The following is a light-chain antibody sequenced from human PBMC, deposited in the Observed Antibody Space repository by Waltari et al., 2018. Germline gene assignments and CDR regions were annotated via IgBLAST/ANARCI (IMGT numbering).Light chain of an antibody. CDR3: QNHERLPAT. CDR2: AAS. V-gene: IGKV3-20*01. J-gene: IGKJ1*01. CDR1: QSIGKY. Sequence: EVVLTQSPGTLSLSPGEGATLSCRASQSIGKYLVWYQQRPGQAPRLIMYAASTRATGIPDRFSGSGYGTDFSLTISRLEPEDFAVYYCQNHERLPATFGQGTKVEIK.